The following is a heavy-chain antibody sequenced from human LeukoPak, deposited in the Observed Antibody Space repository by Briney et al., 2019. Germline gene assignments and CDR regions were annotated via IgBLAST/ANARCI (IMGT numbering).Heavy chain of an antibody. V-gene: IGHV1-69*05. CDR1: GGTFSSYA. CDR2: IIPIFGTA. CDR3: ARGGFWNYFDYYYYYYMDV. D-gene: IGHD1-7*01. J-gene: IGHJ6*03. Sequence: SVKVPCKASGGTFSSYAISWVRQAPGQGLEWMGGIIPIFGTANYAQKFQGRVTITTDESTSTAYMELSSLRSEDTAVYYCARGGFWNYFDYYYYYYMDVWGKGTTVTVSS.